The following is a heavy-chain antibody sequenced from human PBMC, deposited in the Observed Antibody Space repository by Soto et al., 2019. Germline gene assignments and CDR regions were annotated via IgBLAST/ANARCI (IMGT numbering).Heavy chain of an antibody. CDR1: GYTFTSYG. CDR3: ARVMPTEHQGGYYYMDV. Sequence: ASVKVSCKASGYTFTSYGISWVRRAPGQGLEWMGWISAYNGNTNYAQKLQGRVTMTTDTSTSTAYMELRSLRSDDTAVYYCARVMPTEHQGGYYYMDVWGKGTTVTVSS. J-gene: IGHJ6*03. D-gene: IGHD2-2*01. CDR2: ISAYNGNT. V-gene: IGHV1-18*01.